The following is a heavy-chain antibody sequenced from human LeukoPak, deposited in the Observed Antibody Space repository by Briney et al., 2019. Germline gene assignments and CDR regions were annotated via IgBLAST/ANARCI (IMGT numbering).Heavy chain of an antibody. Sequence: GGSLRLSCAASGFTFSSYAMSWVREAPGKGLEWVSAISGSGGSTYYADSVKGRFTISRDNSKNTLYLQMNSLRAEDTAVYYCAKDPDDYGDYGDWGQGTLVTVSS. CDR3: AKDPDDYGDYGD. CDR2: ISGSGGST. V-gene: IGHV3-23*01. D-gene: IGHD4-17*01. J-gene: IGHJ4*02. CDR1: GFTFSSYA.